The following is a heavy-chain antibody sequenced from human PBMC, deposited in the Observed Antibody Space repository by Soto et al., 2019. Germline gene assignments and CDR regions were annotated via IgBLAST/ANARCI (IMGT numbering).Heavy chain of an antibody. CDR3: ATTGRDIYDDFAL. Sequence: EVQLLESGGGLARPGGSLRLSCAASGFTFSSYAMTWVRQAPGKGLEWVSGISTDGGRTYYAASVKGRCSMSRDNSNNTIAQDLTSLSGADAALCYCATTGRDIYDDFALWGEGTRVTVSS. V-gene: IGHV3-23*01. J-gene: IGHJ3*01. CDR2: ISTDGGRT. CDR1: GFTFSSYA.